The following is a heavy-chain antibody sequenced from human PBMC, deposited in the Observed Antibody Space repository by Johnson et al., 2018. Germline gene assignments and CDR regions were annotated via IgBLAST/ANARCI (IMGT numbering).Heavy chain of an antibody. CDR1: GFTFSSYW. D-gene: IGHD2-2*01. Sequence: VQLQESGGGLVQPGGSLRLSCAASGFTFSSYWMHWVRQAPGKGLVWVSRINSDGSSTSYADSVKGRLTISRDNAKNTLYLQMNSLRAEDTAGYYCARKSFGRTAMLGYWGQGTLVTVSS. J-gene: IGHJ4*02. CDR2: INSDGSST. CDR3: ARKSFGRTAMLGY. V-gene: IGHV3-74*01.